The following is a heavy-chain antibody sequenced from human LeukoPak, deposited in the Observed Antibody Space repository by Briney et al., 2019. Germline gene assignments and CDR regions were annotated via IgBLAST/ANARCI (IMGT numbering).Heavy chain of an antibody. Sequence: GGSLRLSCAASGFTFSSYSLNWVRQAPGKGLEWVSSIDTSSIYIYYADSVKGRFTISRDNAKNSLYLQMSSLRVEDTAVYYCARGGAVLNNWFDPWGQGTLVTVSS. V-gene: IGHV3-21*01. J-gene: IGHJ5*02. D-gene: IGHD1-26*01. CDR2: IDTSSIYI. CDR3: ARGGAVLNNWFDP. CDR1: GFTFSSYS.